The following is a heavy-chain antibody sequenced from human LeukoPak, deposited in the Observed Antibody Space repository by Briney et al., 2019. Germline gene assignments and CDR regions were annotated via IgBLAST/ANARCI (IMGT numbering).Heavy chain of an antibody. CDR3: ARGASLTYYYDSSGFFSFDY. J-gene: IGHJ4*02. V-gene: IGHV1-2*02. Sequence: ASVKVSCKASEYTFTGYYIHWVRQAPGQGLEWMGWINPKGRGTDYAQKFRGRVTMTRDKPISTVYLELNALRSDDTAVYFCARGASLTYYYDSSGFFSFDYWGQGTLVTVSS. CDR1: EYTFTGYY. D-gene: IGHD3-22*01. CDR2: INPKGRGT.